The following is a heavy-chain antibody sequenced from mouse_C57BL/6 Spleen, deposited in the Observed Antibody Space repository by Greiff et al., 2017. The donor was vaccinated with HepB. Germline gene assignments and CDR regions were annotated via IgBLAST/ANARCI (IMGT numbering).Heavy chain of an antibody. D-gene: IGHD1-1*01. V-gene: IGHV5-17*01. CDR1: GFTFSDYG. CDR3: ARRDYYGSSSHWYFDV. Sequence: EVKLQESGGGLVKPGGSLKLSCAASGFTFSDYGMHWVRQAPEKGLEWVAYISSGSSTIYYADTVKGRFTISRDNAKNTLFLQMTSLRSEDTAMYYCARRDYYGSSSHWYFDVWGTGTTVTVSS. CDR2: ISSGSSTI. J-gene: IGHJ1*03.